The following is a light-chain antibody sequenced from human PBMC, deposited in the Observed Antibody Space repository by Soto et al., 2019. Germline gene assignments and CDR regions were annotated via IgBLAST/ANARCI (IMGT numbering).Light chain of an antibody. V-gene: IGKV3-20*01. CDR3: QQYGISGT. J-gene: IGKJ1*01. Sequence: EIMFTLSPATLSLSPGDRVTLSCRASQTVIRNYLAWHQQKPGQTPRLLVYDASNRATGIPARFSGSGSGTDFTLTISRLEPEDFAVYYCQQYGISGTFGQGANV. CDR1: QTVIRNY. CDR2: DAS.